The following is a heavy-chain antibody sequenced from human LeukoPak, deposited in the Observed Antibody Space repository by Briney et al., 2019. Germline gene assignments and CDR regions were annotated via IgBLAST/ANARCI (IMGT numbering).Heavy chain of an antibody. D-gene: IGHD5-24*01. CDR3: VKSAGKDGYRDVFDI. J-gene: IGHJ3*02. CDR2: ITKNGDQT. Sequence: GGSLRLSCAASGFTFDDYGMSWVRQAPGKGLEWVATITKNGDQTYYADSVKGLFTISRDTFRDTLYLQMNSLRAEDTAVYHCVKSAGKDGYRDVFDIWGQGTVVTVSS. V-gene: IGHV3-20*01. CDR1: GFTFDDYG.